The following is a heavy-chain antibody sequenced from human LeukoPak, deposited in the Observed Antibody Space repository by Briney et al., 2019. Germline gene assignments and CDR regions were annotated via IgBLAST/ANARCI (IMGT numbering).Heavy chain of an antibody. V-gene: IGHV4-39*01. CDR3: ARHGRNELNDAFDI. CDR2: FFYTGST. D-gene: IGHD1-7*01. Sequence: PSETLSLTCTVSDGSISSATYYWGWIRQPPNKGLDWIGSFFYTGSTYYSPSLKSRVTISVDTSENQLSLKLSSVTAADTAVYYCARHGRNELNDAFDIWGQGTMVAVSS. J-gene: IGHJ3*02. CDR1: DGSISSATYY.